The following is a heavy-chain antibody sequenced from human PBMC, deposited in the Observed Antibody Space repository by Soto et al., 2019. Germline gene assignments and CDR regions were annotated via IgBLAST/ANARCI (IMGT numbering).Heavy chain of an antibody. D-gene: IGHD2-2*01. CDR3: AHALWRDCSSTSCYYYYYYGMDV. J-gene: IGHJ6*02. CDR1: GFSLSTSGVG. Sequence: QITLKESGPTLVKPTQTLTLTCTFSGFSLSTSGVGVGWIRQPPGKALEWLALIYWDDDKRYSPSLKSRLTITKDSSKNQVVLTMTNMDPVDTATYYCAHALWRDCSSTSCYYYYYYGMDVWGQGTTVTVSS. CDR2: IYWDDDK. V-gene: IGHV2-5*02.